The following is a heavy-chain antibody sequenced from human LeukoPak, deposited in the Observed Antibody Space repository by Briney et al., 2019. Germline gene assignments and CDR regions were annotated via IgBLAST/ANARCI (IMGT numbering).Heavy chain of an antibody. CDR1: GFTFSSYG. CDR3: ARTNLITAFDI. D-gene: IGHD1-14*01. Sequence: GGSLRLSCAASGFTFSSYGMNWVRQAPGKGLEWVSYISSSSSTIYYADSVKGRFTISRDNAKNSLYLQMNSLRAEDTAVYYCARTNLITAFDIWGQGTMVTVSS. J-gene: IGHJ3*02. CDR2: ISSSSSTI. V-gene: IGHV3-48*01.